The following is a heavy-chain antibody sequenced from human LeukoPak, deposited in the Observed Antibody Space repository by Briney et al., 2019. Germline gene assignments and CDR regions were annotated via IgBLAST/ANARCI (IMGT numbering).Heavy chain of an antibody. J-gene: IGHJ4*02. CDR2: IYSGGST. Sequence: PGGSLRLSCAASGFTFSSYWMSWVRQAPGKGLEWVSVIYSGGSTYYADSVKGRFTVSRDNSKNTLYLQMNSLRAEDTAVYYCARVTYGSGTYGAFDYWGQGTLVTVSS. D-gene: IGHD3-10*01. CDR1: GFTFSSYW. V-gene: IGHV3-66*01. CDR3: ARVTYGSGTYGAFDY.